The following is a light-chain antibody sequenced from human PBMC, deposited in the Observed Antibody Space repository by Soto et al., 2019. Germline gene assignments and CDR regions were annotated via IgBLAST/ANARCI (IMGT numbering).Light chain of an antibody. CDR2: GAS. CDR3: HQYGGSPQT. Sequence: EIVMTQSPATLSLSPGERAALSCRVSQSINSELAWYQQKPGQPPRLLIYGASTRATGVPARFTGSESGTDFTLTISRLEPEDFAVYYCHQYGGSPQTFGQGTKVEIK. CDR1: QSINSE. V-gene: IGKV3-20*01. J-gene: IGKJ1*01.